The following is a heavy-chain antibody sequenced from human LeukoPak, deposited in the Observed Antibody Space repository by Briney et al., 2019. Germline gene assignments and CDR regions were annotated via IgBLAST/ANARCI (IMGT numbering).Heavy chain of an antibody. CDR2: ISSSGSTI. V-gene: IGHV3-48*03. D-gene: IGHD3-10*02. Sequence: GGSLRLSCAASGFTFSSYEMNWGGEAPGKGLEWVSYISSSGSTIYYADSVKGRFTISRDNAKNPLYLQMNSLRAEHTAVYYCAELGITMIGGVWGKGTTVTISS. CDR1: GFTFSSYE. J-gene: IGHJ6*04. CDR3: AELGITMIGGV.